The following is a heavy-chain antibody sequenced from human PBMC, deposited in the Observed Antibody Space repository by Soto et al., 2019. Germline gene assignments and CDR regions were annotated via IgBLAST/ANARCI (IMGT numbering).Heavy chain of an antibody. V-gene: IGHV4-39*01. J-gene: IGHJ5*02. CDR2: IYYSGST. CDR3: ARLGWKFNYDFWRKGPDP. Sequence: SETLSLTCTVSGGSISSSSYYWGWIRQPPGKGLEWIGSIYYSGSTYYNPSLKSRVTISVDTSKNQFSLKLSSVTAADTAVYYCARLGWKFNYDFWRKGPDPWGQGTLVTVSS. D-gene: IGHD3-3*01. CDR1: GGSISSSSYY.